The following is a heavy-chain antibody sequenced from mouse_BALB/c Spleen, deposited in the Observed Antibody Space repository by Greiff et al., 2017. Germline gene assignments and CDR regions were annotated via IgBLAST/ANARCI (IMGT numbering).Heavy chain of an antibody. V-gene: IGHV1S29*02. Sequence: EVQLQQSGPELVKPGASVKISCKASGYTFTDYNMHWVKQSHGKSLEWIGYIYPYNGGTGYNQKFKSKATLTVANSSSTAYMELRSLTSEDSAVYYCAIYYGNFYYFDYWGQGTTLTVSS. D-gene: IGHD2-1*01. J-gene: IGHJ2*01. CDR3: AIYYGNFYYFDY. CDR2: IYPYNGGT. CDR1: GYTFTDYN.